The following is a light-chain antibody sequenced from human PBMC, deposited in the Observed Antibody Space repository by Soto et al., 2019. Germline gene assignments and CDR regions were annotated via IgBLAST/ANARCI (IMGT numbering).Light chain of an antibody. J-gene: IGLJ3*02. CDR1: SSNIGAGYD. V-gene: IGLV1-40*01. CDR2: GNS. CDR3: QSYDSSLSGWV. Sequence: QSVLTQPPSVSGAPGQRVTISCTGSSSNIGAGYDVHWYQQLPGTAPKLLLYGNSNRPSGGPDRFSGSKSGTSASLAITGRRAEDEADYYCQSYDSSLSGWVFGGGTKLTVL.